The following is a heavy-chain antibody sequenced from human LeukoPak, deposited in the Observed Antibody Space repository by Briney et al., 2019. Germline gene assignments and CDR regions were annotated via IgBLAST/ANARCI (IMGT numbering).Heavy chain of an antibody. CDR1: GFTFSSYS. J-gene: IGHJ4*02. Sequence: PGGSLRLSCAASGFTFSSYSMNWVRQAPGKGLEWVSSISSSSSYIYYADSVEGRFTISRDNAKNSLYLQVNSLRAEDTAVYYCARGNDYYDSSGYYYWGQGTLVAVSS. V-gene: IGHV3-21*01. D-gene: IGHD3-22*01. CDR3: ARGNDYYDSSGYYY. CDR2: ISSSSSYI.